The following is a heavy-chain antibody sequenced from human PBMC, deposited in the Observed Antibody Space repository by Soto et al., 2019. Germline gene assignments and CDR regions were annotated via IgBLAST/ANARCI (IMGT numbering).Heavy chain of an antibody. V-gene: IGHV1-69*06. D-gene: IGHD2-15*01. Sequence: QVQLVQSGAEVKKPGSSVKVSRKASGGTFSSYAISWVRQAPGQGLEWMGGIIPIFGTANYAQKFQGRVTITADKSTSTAYMELSSLRSEDTAVYYCARALGYCSGGSCYFNWFDPWGQGTLVTVSS. CDR3: ARALGYCSGGSCYFNWFDP. CDR1: GGTFSSYA. J-gene: IGHJ5*02. CDR2: IIPIFGTA.